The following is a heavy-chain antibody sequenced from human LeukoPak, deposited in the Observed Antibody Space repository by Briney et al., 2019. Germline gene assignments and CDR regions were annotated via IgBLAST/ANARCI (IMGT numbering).Heavy chain of an antibody. CDR3: ARVSPKTVSTRRYFDY. V-gene: IGHV3-7*01. Sequence: GGSLRLSCAASGFTFSSYWMSWVRQAPGKGLEWVANIKHDGSGKYYVDSVKGRFTISRDNAKDSLYLQMNSLRAEDTAVYYCARVSPKTVSTRRYFDYWGQGTLVTVSS. D-gene: IGHD4-17*01. CDR2: IKHDGSGK. J-gene: IGHJ4*02. CDR1: GFTFSSYW.